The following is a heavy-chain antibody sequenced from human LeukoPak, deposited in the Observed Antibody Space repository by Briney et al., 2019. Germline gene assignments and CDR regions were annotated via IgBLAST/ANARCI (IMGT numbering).Heavy chain of an antibody. CDR2: ISGSGGST. CDR1: GFTFSSYG. V-gene: IGHV3-23*01. J-gene: IGHJ4*02. Sequence: GGSLRLSCAASGFTFSSYGMSWVRQAPGKGLEWVSAISGSGGSTYYADSVKGRFTISRDNSKNTLYLQMNSPRAEDTAVYYCARDDVDTAMFDYWGQGTLVTVSS. CDR3: ARDDVDTAMFDY. D-gene: IGHD5-18*01.